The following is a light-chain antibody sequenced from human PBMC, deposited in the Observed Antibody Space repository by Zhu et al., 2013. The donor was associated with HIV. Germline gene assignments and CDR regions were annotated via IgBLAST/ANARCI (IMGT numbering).Light chain of an antibody. CDR3: HQRSNWPHS. V-gene: IGKV3-11*01. Sequence: EVVLTQSPVTLAGFPGDRVTLSCRASQNVNKNLAWYQHKRGQSPRLLFSGASTRATGVPPRFSGSGSATEFTLTISSLEPEDFAVYYCHQRSNWPHSFGQGTKLEIK. CDR1: QNVNKN. J-gene: IGKJ2*03. CDR2: GAS.